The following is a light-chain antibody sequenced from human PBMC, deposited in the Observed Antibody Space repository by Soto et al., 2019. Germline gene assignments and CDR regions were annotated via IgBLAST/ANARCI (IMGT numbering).Light chain of an antibody. CDR2: GAS. Sequence: IVLTHSPGTLSLYPGERATLSCGASQSVSSSYLAWYHQKPGQAPRLLIYGASSRATGIPDRFSGSGSGNDFTITISRLEPEDSAAYYCQQYGSSFPWTFGQGTKVDIK. J-gene: IGKJ1*01. CDR1: QSVSSSY. CDR3: QQYGSSFPWT. V-gene: IGKV3-20*01.